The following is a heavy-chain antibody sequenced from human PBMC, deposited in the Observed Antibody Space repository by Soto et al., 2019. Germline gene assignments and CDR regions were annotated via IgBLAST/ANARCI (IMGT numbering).Heavy chain of an antibody. J-gene: IGHJ4*02. CDR2: INAGNGNT. CDR1: GYIFTSYA. Sequence: ASVKVSCKASGYIFTSYAMHWVRQAPGQRLEWMGWINAGNGNTKYSQKFQGRVTITRDTSASTAYMELSSLRSEDTAVYYCATHLPIRYFDWALDYWGQGTLVTVSS. CDR3: ATHLPIRYFDWALDY. D-gene: IGHD3-9*01. V-gene: IGHV1-3*01.